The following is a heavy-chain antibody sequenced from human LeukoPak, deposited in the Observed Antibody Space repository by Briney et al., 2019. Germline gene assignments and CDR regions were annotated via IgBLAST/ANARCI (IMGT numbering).Heavy chain of an antibody. V-gene: IGHV3-9*01. Sequence: GRSLRLSCAASGFTFGDYAMHWVRQAPGKGLEWVSGISWNSGSIGYADSVKGRFTISRDNAKNSLYLQMNSLRAEDTALYYCAKGGEEMATIELDYWGQGTLVTVSS. CDR2: ISWNSGSI. D-gene: IGHD5-24*01. CDR3: AKGGEEMATIELDY. CDR1: GFTFGDYA. J-gene: IGHJ4*02.